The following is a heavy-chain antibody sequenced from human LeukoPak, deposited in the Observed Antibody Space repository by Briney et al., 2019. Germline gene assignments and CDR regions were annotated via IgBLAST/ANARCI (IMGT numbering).Heavy chain of an antibody. Sequence: SGGSLRLSCVASGFTFSNYAMSWVRQAPGKGLEWVSAISGSGGTTYYADSVKGRFTISRDNSKNTLYVHMNSPGAEDTAVYYCAKAGSGWFLFDYWGQGTLVTVSS. CDR2: ISGSGGTT. V-gene: IGHV3-23*01. J-gene: IGHJ4*02. CDR3: AKAGSGWFLFDY. D-gene: IGHD6-19*01. CDR1: GFTFSNYA.